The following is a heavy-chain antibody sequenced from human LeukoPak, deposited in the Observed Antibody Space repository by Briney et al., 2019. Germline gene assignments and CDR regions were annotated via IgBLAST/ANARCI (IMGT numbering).Heavy chain of an antibody. CDR3: ARDPALGYYNMDV. D-gene: IGHD2-2*01. V-gene: IGHV3-53*01. Sequence: GGSLRLSCAASGFSVSDNYMNWVRQTPGKGLEWVSLMYVGGNTYYSDSVKGRFTMSRDISKDTEYLQMNSLRPEDTAIYYCARDPALGYYNMDVWGQGTTVIVSS. CDR2: MYVGGNT. CDR1: GFSVSDNY. J-gene: IGHJ6*03.